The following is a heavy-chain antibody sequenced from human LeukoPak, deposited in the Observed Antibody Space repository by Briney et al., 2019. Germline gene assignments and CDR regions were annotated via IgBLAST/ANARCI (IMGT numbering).Heavy chain of an antibody. Sequence: GRSLRLSCAASGFTFSSYWMCWVRQDPGKGLAWVSCIKTDGSITAYAGSVKGRFTISRDNAKNTLYLQMNSLRADDTAVYYCARDGDAPMTDFDYWGQGTLVTVSS. D-gene: IGHD2-21*02. CDR1: GFTFSSYW. J-gene: IGHJ4*02. CDR2: IKTDGSIT. CDR3: ARDGDAPMTDFDY. V-gene: IGHV3-74*01.